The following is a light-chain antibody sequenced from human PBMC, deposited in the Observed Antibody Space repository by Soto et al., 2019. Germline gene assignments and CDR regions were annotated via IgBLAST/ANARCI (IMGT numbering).Light chain of an antibody. Sequence: EIVMTQSPATLSVSSGERATLSCRASQSISSNLAWYQQKPGQAPRLLIDGASTRATGIPARFSGSGSGTEFTLTISSLQPDDFATYYCQHYNSYSGAFGQGTKVDI. J-gene: IGKJ1*01. V-gene: IGKV3-15*01. CDR2: GAS. CDR3: QHYNSYSGA. CDR1: QSISSN.